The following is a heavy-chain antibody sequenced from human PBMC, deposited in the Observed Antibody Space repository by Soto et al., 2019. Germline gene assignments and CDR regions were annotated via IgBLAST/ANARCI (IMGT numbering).Heavy chain of an antibody. D-gene: IGHD2-2*01. CDR3: ARKYRAACDI. CDR2: ISAYNGNT. CDR1: GYTFSNYG. V-gene: IGHV1-18*01. Sequence: QVQLVQSGAEVKKPGASVKVSCKASGYTFSNYGLSWVRQAPGQGLEWMGWISAYNGNTIYAQKFQGRVTMSTDTASNPASLELSSLKGVHTGVFYSARKYRAACDIWGQGKVVNVS. J-gene: IGHJ3*02.